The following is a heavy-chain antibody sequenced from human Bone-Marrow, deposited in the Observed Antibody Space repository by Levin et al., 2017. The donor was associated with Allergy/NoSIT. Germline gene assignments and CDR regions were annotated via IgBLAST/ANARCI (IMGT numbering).Heavy chain of an antibody. CDR3: ARDVLGADDY. D-gene: IGHD4-17*01. CDR1: GFTFSRYW. Sequence: GGSLRLSCAASGFTFSRYWMHWVRQAPGKGLEWVSRTNEDGSIKTYADSVKDRFTISRDNVENTLYLQMNSLRAEDTAVYYCARDVLGADDYWGQGTLVTVSS. CDR2: TNEDGSIK. V-gene: IGHV3-74*03. J-gene: IGHJ4*02.